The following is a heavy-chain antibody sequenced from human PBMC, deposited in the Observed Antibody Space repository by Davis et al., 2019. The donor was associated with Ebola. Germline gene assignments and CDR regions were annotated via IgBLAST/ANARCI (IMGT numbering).Heavy chain of an antibody. CDR1: GDSVSANSVS. CDR2: TYYRSRWYN. D-gene: IGHD6-19*01. J-gene: IGHJ5*02. V-gene: IGHV6-1*01. CDR3: ARDQSILVAGPRGWFDP. Sequence: MPSETLSLTCAISGDSVSANSVSWNWIRQSPSRGLEWLGRTYYRSRWYNDYAESLKSRITIKPDTSKNQFSLQLNSVTPEDTAVYYCARDQSILVAGPRGWFDPWGQGILVTVSS.